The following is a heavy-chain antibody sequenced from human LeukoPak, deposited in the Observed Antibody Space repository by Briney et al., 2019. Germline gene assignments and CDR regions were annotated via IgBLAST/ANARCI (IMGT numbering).Heavy chain of an antibody. J-gene: IGHJ4*02. CDR3: ARDWGVLTYYYDSSGADY. CDR2: ISSSSSTI. D-gene: IGHD3-22*01. CDR1: GFTFSSYS. Sequence: PGESLRLSCAASGFTFSSYSMNWVRQAPGKGLEWVSYISSSSSTIYYADSVKGRFTISRDNAKNSLYLQMNSLRADDTAVYYCARDWGVLTYYYDSSGADYGGQGPGVPVS. V-gene: IGHV3-48*01.